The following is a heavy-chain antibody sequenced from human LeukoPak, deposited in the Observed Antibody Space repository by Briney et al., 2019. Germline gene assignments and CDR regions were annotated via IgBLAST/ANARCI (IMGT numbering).Heavy chain of an antibody. D-gene: IGHD6-19*01. Sequence: GGSLRLSCAASGFTFSRYAMSWVRQAPGKGLEWVSAISGSGDTIYYVDSVKGRFTISRDNSKNTLYLQMNSLRVEDTAVYYCARQPGLAVAGRFDYWGQGTPVTVSS. V-gene: IGHV3-23*01. CDR3: ARQPGLAVAGRFDY. CDR2: ISGSGDTI. CDR1: GFTFSRYA. J-gene: IGHJ4*02.